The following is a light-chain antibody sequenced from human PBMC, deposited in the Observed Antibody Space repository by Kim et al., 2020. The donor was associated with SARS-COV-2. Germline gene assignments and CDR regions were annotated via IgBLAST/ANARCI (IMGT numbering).Light chain of an antibody. CDR1: NFESQS. Sequence: APGKTAKFPCGGKNFESQSLHSCQKKPDQAPMLVIYYDGDRPSGLSDRFYGTNSGNTAPLTINRIEAGDEADYFCQVWDGSTAHWVFGGGTQLTVL. CDR2: YDG. CDR3: QVWDGSTAHWV. V-gene: IGLV3-21*04. J-gene: IGLJ3*02.